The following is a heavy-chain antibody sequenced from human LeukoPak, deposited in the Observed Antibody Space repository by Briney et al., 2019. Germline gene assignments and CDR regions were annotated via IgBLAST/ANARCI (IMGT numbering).Heavy chain of an antibody. CDR2: IFYSGST. CDR1: GGSISSNNYY. V-gene: IGHV4-39*07. D-gene: IGHD3-22*01. Sequence: PSETLSLTCTVSGGSISSNNYYWGWIRQPPGKGLEWIGDIFYSGSTYYNPSLKSRVTISVDTFKNQFSLRPSSVTAADTAVYYCARDGAYDGSDSDYGTLYYFDYWGQGTLVTVSS. CDR3: ARDGAYDGSDSDYGTLYYFDY. J-gene: IGHJ4*02.